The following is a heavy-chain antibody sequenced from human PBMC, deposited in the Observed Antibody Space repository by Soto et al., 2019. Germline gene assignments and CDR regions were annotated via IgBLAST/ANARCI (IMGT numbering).Heavy chain of an antibody. CDR1: GFTLSAYW. D-gene: IGHD6-13*01. CDR2: INRDGSKK. J-gene: IGHJ3*02. V-gene: IGHV3-7*05. CDR3: ARDVSTGSSSLHLDAFDI. Sequence: EVQLEESGGDLVQPGGSRRLSCAASGFTLSAYWMTWVRQAPGKGLEWVANINRDGSKKSYLDSVRGRFTISRDNVGNSLYLQMDSLRADDTALYYCARDVSTGSSSLHLDAFDIWGQGTTVTVSS.